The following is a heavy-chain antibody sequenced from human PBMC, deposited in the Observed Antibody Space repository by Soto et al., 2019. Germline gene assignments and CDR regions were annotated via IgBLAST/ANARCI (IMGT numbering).Heavy chain of an antibody. D-gene: IGHD3-10*01. CDR1: GGSFSGYY. V-gene: IGHV4-34*01. CDR3: ARRGSGSYDY. J-gene: IGHJ4*02. CDR2: INHSGST. Sequence: LSLTCAVYGGSFSGYYWSWIRQPPGKGLEWIGEINHSGSTNYNPSLKSRVTISVDTSKNQFSLKLSSVTAADTAVYYCARRGSGSYDYWGQGTLVTVSS.